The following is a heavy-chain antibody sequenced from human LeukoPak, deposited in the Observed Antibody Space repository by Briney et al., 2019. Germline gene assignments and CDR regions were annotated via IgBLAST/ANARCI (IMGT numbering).Heavy chain of an antibody. V-gene: IGHV3-7*03. CDR1: GFTFSRYW. J-gene: IGHJ6*03. CDR2: IKQDGSEK. CDR3: AKEEWGFGEFPLFMDV. D-gene: IGHD3-10*01. Sequence: GGSLRLSCAASGFTFSRYWMSWVRQAPGKGLEWVANIKQDGSEKYFVDSVKGRFTISRDNAKNTLYLQMNSLRAEDTAVYYCAKEEWGFGEFPLFMDVWGKGTTVTISS.